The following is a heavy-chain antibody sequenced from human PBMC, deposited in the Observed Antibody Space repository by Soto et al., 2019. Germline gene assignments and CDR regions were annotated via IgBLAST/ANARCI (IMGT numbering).Heavy chain of an antibody. CDR2: ISNKAYNYIT. V-gene: IGHV3-72*01. J-gene: IGHJ4*02. CDR3: ARDIPFGRV. D-gene: IGHD3-10*01. Sequence: EVQLVESGGDLVQPGGSLRLSCEASGFTFSDHYMDWARQAPGKGLEWVGRISNKAYNYITEYAASVKGRFTNSRDDSKNSLYLQMNSLKTEDTAVYFCARDIPFGRVWGQGTLVTVSS. CDR1: GFTFSDHY.